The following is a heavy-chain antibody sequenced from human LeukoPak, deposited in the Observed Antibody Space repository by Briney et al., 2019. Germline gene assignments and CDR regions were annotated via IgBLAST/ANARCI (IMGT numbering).Heavy chain of an antibody. D-gene: IGHD3-22*01. Sequence: GGYLRLSCATSGFTFSNAWMNWVRQAPGKGLEWVGRIRSNSDGGTIDYAAPVKGRFTLSRDDPKTTLYLQMNSLQTEDTAVYYCATDFYDSTWGQGTLVTVSS. J-gene: IGHJ5*02. V-gene: IGHV3-15*07. CDR3: ATDFYDST. CDR2: IRSNSDGGTI. CDR1: GFTFSNAW.